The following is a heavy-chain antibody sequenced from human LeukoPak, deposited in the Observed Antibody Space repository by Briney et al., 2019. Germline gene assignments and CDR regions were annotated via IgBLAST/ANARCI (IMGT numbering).Heavy chain of an antibody. J-gene: IGHJ4*02. D-gene: IGHD1-26*01. Sequence: SETLSLTCAVYGGSFSGYYWSWIRQPPGKGLEWIGEINHSGSTNYNPSLKSRVTISVDTSKNQFSLKLSSVTAADTAMYYCASIVGAIDYWGQGTLVTVSS. CDR1: GGSFSGYY. CDR2: INHSGST. CDR3: ASIVGAIDY. V-gene: IGHV4-34*01.